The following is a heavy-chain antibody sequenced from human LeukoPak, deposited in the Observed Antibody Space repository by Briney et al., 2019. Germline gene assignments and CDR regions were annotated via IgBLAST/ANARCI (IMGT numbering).Heavy chain of an antibody. D-gene: IGHD1-26*01. Sequence: AGGSLRLSCAASGFTFKNYGMHWVRQAPGKGLDWVAVISYDGSNKYSADSVKGRFTISRDNSKNTLYLQMNSLRAEGTAVYYCARDVGNDYWGQGTLVTVSS. CDR3: ARDVGNDY. V-gene: IGHV3-30*03. CDR1: GFTFKNYG. CDR2: ISYDGSNK. J-gene: IGHJ4*02.